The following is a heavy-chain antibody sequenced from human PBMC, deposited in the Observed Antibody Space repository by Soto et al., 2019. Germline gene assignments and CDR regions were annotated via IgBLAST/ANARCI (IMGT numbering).Heavy chain of an antibody. CDR3: ARDSQMVVAQPKYYFDY. CDR1: GYTFTGYY. J-gene: IGHJ4*02. CDR2: INPNSGGT. Sequence: ASVKVSCKASGYTFTGYYMHWVRQAPGQGLEWMGWINPNSGGTNYAQKFQGWVTMTRDTSISTAYMELSRLRSDDTAVYYCARDSQMVVAQPKYYFDYWGQGTLVTVSS. V-gene: IGHV1-2*04. D-gene: IGHD2-15*01.